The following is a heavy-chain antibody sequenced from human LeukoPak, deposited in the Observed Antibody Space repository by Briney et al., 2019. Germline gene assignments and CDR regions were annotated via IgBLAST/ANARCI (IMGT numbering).Heavy chain of an antibody. V-gene: IGHV3-21*01. J-gene: IGHJ3*02. CDR3: ARDRLLWFGEPSDAFDI. CDR1: GFTFSSYS. Sequence: GGSLRLSCAASGFTFSSYSMNWVRQAPGKGLEWVSSISSSSSYIYYADSVKGRFTISRDNAKNSLYLQMNSLRAEDTAVYYCARDRLLWFGEPSDAFDIWGQGTMVTVSS. D-gene: IGHD3-10*01. CDR2: ISSSSSYI.